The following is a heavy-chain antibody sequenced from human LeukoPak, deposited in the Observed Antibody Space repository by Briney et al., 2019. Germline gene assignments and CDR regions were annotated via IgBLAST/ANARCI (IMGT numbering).Heavy chain of an antibody. CDR1: GGSFSGYY. CDR3: ASRPGWFDP. Sequence: PSETLSLTCAVYGGSFSGYYWSWIRQLPGKGLEWIGKINHSGSTNYNPSLKSRVTISVDTSKNQFSLKLSSVTAADTAVYYCASRPGWFDPWGQGTLVTVSS. CDR2: INHSGST. V-gene: IGHV4-34*01. J-gene: IGHJ5*02. D-gene: IGHD7-27*01.